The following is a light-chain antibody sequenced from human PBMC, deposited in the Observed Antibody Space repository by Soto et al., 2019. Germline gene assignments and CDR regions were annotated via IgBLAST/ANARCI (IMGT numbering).Light chain of an antibody. J-gene: IGKJ4*01. CDR3: QQSSSTPQT. V-gene: IGKV1-39*01. CDR1: QSIGSY. CDR2: LAS. Sequence: DIQMTQSPSSLSASVGDRVTITCRASQSIGSYLSWYQQKPGKAPKLLINLASTLQSGVPSRFSGSGSWTDFTLAISSLQPEDFATYYCQQSSSTPQTFGGGTRVEIK.